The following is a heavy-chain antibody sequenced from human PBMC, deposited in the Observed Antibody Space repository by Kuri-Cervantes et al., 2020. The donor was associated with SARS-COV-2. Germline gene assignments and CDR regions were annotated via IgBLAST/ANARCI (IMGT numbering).Heavy chain of an antibody. D-gene: IGHD2-15*01. Sequence: ESLKISCTVSGGSISSSSYYWGWIRQPPGKGLEWIGSIYYSGSTYYNPSLKSRVTISVDTSKNQFSLKLSSVTAADTAVYYCARARYCSGGSCYWDYWGQGTLVTVSS. V-gene: IGHV4-39*07. J-gene: IGHJ4*02. CDR1: GGSISSSSYY. CDR2: IYYSGST. CDR3: ARARYCSGGSCYWDY.